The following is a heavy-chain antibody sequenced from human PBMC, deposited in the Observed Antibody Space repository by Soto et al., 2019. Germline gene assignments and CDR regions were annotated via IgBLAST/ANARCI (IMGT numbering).Heavy chain of an antibody. D-gene: IGHD2-2*01. CDR1: GFPVSYGYY. CDR2: IYQSGKT. CDR3: ARLYCSSVSCYNYY. J-gene: IGHJ4*02. V-gene: IGHV4-38-2*01. Sequence: SETLSLTCGVSGFPVSYGYYWGWIRQPPGKGLEWLGSIYQSGKTYYNPSLKSRLTLSRDTSKNEFSVRLRSVKAADTAVYFCARLYCSSVSCYNYYWGQG.